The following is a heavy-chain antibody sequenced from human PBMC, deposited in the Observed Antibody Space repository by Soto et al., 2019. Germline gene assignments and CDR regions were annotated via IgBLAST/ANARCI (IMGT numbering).Heavy chain of an antibody. V-gene: IGHV1-18*01. CDR2: ISAYNGNT. CDR3: ARDSCRYSSSCSDYYGMDV. Sequence: GASVKVSCKASGYTFTSYGISWVRQAPGQGLEWMGWISAYNGNTNYAQKLQGRVTMTTDTSTSTAYMELRSLRSDDTAVYYCARDSCRYSSSCSDYYGMDVWGQGTTVTVSS. J-gene: IGHJ6*02. D-gene: IGHD6-13*01. CDR1: GYTFTSYG.